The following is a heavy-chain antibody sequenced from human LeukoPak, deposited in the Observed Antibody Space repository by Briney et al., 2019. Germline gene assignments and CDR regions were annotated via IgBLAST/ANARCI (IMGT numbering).Heavy chain of an antibody. D-gene: IGHD2-8*01. CDR3: ASQVIGVSFDY. CDR2: VNPSDGHT. CDR1: GYTFTSSY. Sequence: GASVKVSCKASGYTFTSSYMHWVRQAPGRGLEWMGIVNPSDGHTTYAQNFQGRVTVTRDTSTSTVYMELSSLRSEDTAVYYCASQVIGVSFDYWGQGALVTVSS. J-gene: IGHJ4*02. V-gene: IGHV1-46*01.